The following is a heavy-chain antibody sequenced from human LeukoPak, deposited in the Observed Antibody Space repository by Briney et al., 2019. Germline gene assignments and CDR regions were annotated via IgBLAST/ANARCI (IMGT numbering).Heavy chain of an antibody. Sequence: PSETLSLTCTVSGGSISSGGYYWSWIRQHPGTGLEWIGYIYYSGSTYYNPSLKSRVTISVDTSKNQFSLKLSSVTAADTAVYYCAREQNYYDSSGYRNAFDIWGQGTMVTVSS. CDR3: AREQNYYDSSGYRNAFDI. CDR2: IYYSGST. J-gene: IGHJ3*02. CDR1: GGSISSGGYY. D-gene: IGHD3-22*01. V-gene: IGHV4-31*03.